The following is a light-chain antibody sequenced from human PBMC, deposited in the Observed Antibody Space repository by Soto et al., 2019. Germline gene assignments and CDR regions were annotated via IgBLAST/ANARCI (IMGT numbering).Light chain of an antibody. V-gene: IGKV2-40*01. CDR2: TVS. CDR1: QVGLDSDDGNTY. J-gene: IGKJ4*01. CDR3: MQRIEFPLT. Sequence: DVVIAQTALCLRFSPGYRAAICVRSSQVGLDSDDGNTYLDWYLQKPGQSPQLLIYTVSYRASGVPDRFSGTGSGTDFTLKISRVEAEDVGVYYCMQRIEFPLTFGGGTKVDIK.